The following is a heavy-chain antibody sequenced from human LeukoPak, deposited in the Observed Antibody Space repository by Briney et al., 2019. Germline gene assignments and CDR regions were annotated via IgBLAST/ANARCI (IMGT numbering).Heavy chain of an antibody. CDR3: ARDYSSGWPNFDY. CDR2: ISAYNGNT. D-gene: IGHD6-19*01. V-gene: IGHV1-18*01. Sequence: ISAYNGNTNYAQKLQGRVTMTTDTSTSTAYMELRSLRSDDTAVYYCARDYSSGWPNFDYWGQGTLVTVSS. J-gene: IGHJ4*02.